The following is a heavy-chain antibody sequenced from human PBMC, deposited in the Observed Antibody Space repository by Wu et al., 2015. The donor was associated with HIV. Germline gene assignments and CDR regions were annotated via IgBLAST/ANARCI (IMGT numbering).Heavy chain of an antibody. J-gene: IGHJ6*02. V-gene: IGHV1-69*14. Sequence: QVQLVQSGAEVKKPGSSVKVSCKASGGTFNSYAINWVRQAPGQGLEWMGRIVPLFDAPNYSHKFHDRLTITADRSTTTAYMELSNLKSEDTAVYYCARNTDSVATSLYSLGVWGQGTEVTVSS. CDR3: ARNTDSVATSLYSLGV. CDR2: IVPLFDAP. CDR1: GGTFNSYA. D-gene: IGHD5-12*01.